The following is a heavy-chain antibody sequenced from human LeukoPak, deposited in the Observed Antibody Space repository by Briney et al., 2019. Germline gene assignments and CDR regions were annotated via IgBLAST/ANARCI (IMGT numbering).Heavy chain of an antibody. CDR2: IHPSGST. V-gene: IGHV4-34*01. CDR3: ARGADWSKVGY. Sequence: SETLSLTCAVYGGSFSGYYWNWIRQPPGKGLEWIWEIHPSGSTNYNPSLKSRVTKSIDTSKNQFSLKLTSVSAADTAVYYCARGADWSKVGYWGQGTLVTVSS. J-gene: IGHJ4*02. D-gene: IGHD3-3*01. CDR1: GGSFSGYY.